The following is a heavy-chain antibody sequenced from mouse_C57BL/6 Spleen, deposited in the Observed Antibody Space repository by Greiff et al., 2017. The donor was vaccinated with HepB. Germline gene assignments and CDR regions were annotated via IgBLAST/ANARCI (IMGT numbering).Heavy chain of an antibody. Sequence: VQLQQSGAELVRPGPSVKVSCKASGYAFTNYLIEWVKQRPGQGLEWIGVINPGSGGTNYNEKFKGKATLTADKSSSTAYMQLSSLTSEDSAVYFCARAPTRAYWGQGTLVTVSA. CDR2: INPGSGGT. CDR1: GYAFTNYL. CDR3: ARAPTRAY. V-gene: IGHV1-54*01. D-gene: IGHD1-1*01. J-gene: IGHJ3*01.